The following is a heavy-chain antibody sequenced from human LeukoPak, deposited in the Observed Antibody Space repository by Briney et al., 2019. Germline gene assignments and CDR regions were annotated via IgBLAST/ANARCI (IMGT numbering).Heavy chain of an antibody. Sequence: SETLSLTCTVSGGSISSSSYYWGWIRQPPGKGLEWIGSIYYSGITYYNPSLKSRVTISVDTSKNQFSLKLSSVTAADTAVYYCARVGSPTKFGSSSWYQSYYYMDVWGKGTTVTISS. D-gene: IGHD6-13*01. CDR2: IYYSGIT. CDR3: ARVGSPTKFGSSSWYQSYYYMDV. V-gene: IGHV4-39*07. CDR1: GGSISSSSYY. J-gene: IGHJ6*03.